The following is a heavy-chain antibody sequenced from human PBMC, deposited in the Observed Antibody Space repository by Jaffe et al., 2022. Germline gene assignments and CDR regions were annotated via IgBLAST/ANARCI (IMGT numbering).Heavy chain of an antibody. CDR2: IYHSGST. J-gene: IGHJ4*02. CDR1: GYSISSGYY. V-gene: IGHV4-38-2*01. D-gene: IGHD6-13*01. CDR3: ARQEEGFSSRWAGYNFDY. Sequence: QVQLQESGPGLMKPSETLSLTCGVSGYSISSGYYWGWIRQPPGKGLEWIGSIYHSGSTYYNPSLKSRVTISVDTSKKQFSLNLRSVTAADTAVYYCARQEEGFSSRWAGYNFDYWGQGTLVTVSS.